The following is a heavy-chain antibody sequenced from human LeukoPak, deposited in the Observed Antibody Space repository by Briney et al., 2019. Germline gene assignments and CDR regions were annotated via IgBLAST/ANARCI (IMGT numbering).Heavy chain of an antibody. D-gene: IGHD2-2*01. CDR2: INHSGST. V-gene: IGHV4-34*01. CDR3: ARLRGLGYCSSTSCLDY. J-gene: IGHJ4*02. Sequence: SETLFLTCAVYGGSFSGYYWSWIRQPPGKGLEWIGEINHSGSTNYNPSLKSRVTISVDTSKNQFSLKLSSVTAADTAVYYCARLRGLGYCSSTSCLDYWGQGTLVTVSS. CDR1: GGSFSGYY.